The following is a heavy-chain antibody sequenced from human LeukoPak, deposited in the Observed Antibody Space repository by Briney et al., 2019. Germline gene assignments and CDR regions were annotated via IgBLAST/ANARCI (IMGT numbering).Heavy chain of an antibody. CDR3: AREVGSTGRALDI. CDR1: GDSLSSYF. V-gene: IGHV4-4*07. J-gene: IGHJ3*02. CDR2: ISTSGTT. D-gene: IGHD1-26*01. Sequence: SETLSLTCTVSGDSLSSYFWSWIRQPAGKGLEWIGRISTSGTTNYNASLKSRLTMSLDTSKHQFSLNLTSVTAADTAVYYCAREVGSTGRALDIWGQGTMVTVSS.